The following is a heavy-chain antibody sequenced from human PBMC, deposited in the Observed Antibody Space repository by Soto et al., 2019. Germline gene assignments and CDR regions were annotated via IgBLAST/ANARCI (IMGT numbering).Heavy chain of an antibody. J-gene: IGHJ4*02. CDR1: GFTFSSYG. CDR3: ARDAWGGGHYFDY. Sequence: QVQLVESGGGVVQPGRSLRLSCAASGFTFSSYGMHWVRQAPGKGLEWVAVIWYDGSNKYYADSVKGRFTISRDNSKNTLYLQMNSLRAEDTAVYYCARDAWGGGHYFDYWGQGTLVTVSS. CDR2: IWYDGSNK. V-gene: IGHV3-33*01. D-gene: IGHD3-10*01.